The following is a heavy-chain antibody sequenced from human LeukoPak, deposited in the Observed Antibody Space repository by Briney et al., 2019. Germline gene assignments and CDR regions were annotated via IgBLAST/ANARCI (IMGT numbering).Heavy chain of an antibody. Sequence: ASVKVSCKAFGYTFTNNWMHWVRQAPGQGPEWMGLISPTGGSTAYAQKFQGRVTLTRDMSTSTDYLELSSLRSEDTAVYYCAKDFVVVPGNVNYFDYWGQGTLVTVSS. V-gene: IGHV1-46*01. D-gene: IGHD2-21*02. CDR2: ISPTGGST. J-gene: IGHJ4*02. CDR1: GYTFTNNW. CDR3: AKDFVVVPGNVNYFDY.